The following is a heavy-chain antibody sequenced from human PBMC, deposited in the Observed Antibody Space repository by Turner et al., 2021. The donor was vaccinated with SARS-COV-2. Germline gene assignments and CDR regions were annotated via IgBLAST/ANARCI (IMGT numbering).Heavy chain of an antibody. CDR1: GFSFSDYY. J-gene: IGHJ6*02. V-gene: IGHV3-11*01. CDR3: ASPHEGYYGMDV. CDR2: NSISGRTI. Sequence: QVQLVESGGGLVKPGGSLRLSCAASGFSFSDYYMSWIRQAPGKGLEWGSYNSISGRTIYYADSVKGRFTNSRDNAKNSLYLQMNSLRAEETAVYYCASPHEGYYGMDVWGQGTTVTVSS.